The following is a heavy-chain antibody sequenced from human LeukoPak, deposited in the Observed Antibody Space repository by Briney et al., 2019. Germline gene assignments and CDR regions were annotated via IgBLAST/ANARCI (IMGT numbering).Heavy chain of an antibody. CDR1: GFTFSTYG. CDR3: AKGTSSLNYDAFDI. CDR2: ISESGGST. Sequence: PGGSLRLSCTASGFTFSTYGMTWVRQAPGKGLEWVSSISESGGSTDDADSVKGRFTISRDNSNNMVYLQMNSLRAEDTAVYYCAKGTSSLNYDAFDIWGQGTLVTVSS. D-gene: IGHD6-19*01. J-gene: IGHJ3*02. V-gene: IGHV3-23*01.